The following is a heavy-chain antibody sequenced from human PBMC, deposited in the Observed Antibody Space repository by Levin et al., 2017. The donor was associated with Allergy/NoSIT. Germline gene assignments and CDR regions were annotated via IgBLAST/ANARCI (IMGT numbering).Heavy chain of an antibody. Sequence: SETLSLTCTVSGGSISSSTYYWGWIRQPPGKGLEWIGSIYYSGSTHYNSSLKSRVTISVDTSKNHFPLKLSSVTAADTAVYYCAITIGAYCYGMDVWGQGTTVTVSS. V-gene: IGHV4-39*02. J-gene: IGHJ6*02. CDR1: GGSISSSTYY. D-gene: IGHD4-11*01. CDR2: IYYSGST. CDR3: AITIGAYCYGMDV.